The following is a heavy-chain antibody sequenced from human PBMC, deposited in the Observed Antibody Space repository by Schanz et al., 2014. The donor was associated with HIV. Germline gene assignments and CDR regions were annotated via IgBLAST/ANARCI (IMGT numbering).Heavy chain of an antibody. V-gene: IGHV3-33*01. CDR3: AREYYSRNWNWFDP. J-gene: IGHJ5*02. D-gene: IGHD6-13*01. Sequence: QVQLVESGGGVVQPGRSLRLSCAASGFTFSSYGMHWVRQAPGKGLEWVAVEYYDGNNRVYADFVKGRFTSSRDNSKNMLYLQMNSLRAEDTAVYYCAREYYSRNWNWFDPWGQGTLVTVSS. CDR2: EYYDGNNR. CDR1: GFTFSSYG.